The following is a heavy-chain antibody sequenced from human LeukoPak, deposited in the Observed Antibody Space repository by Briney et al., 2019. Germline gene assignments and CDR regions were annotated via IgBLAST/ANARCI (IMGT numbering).Heavy chain of an antibody. J-gene: IGHJ4*02. CDR1: GGSISSYY. CDR2: IYYSGST. CDR3: ARSGDFWSGYYIDY. D-gene: IGHD3-3*01. Sequence: PSETLSLTCTVPGGSISSYYWSWIRQPPGKGLEWIGYIYYSGSTNYNPSLKSRVTISVDTSKNQFSLKLSSVTAADTAVYYCARSGDFWSGYYIDYWGQGTLVTVSS. V-gene: IGHV4-59*01.